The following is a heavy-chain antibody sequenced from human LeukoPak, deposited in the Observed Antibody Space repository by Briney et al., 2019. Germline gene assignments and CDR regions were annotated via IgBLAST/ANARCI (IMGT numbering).Heavy chain of an antibody. CDR3: ARDRRVGAINFDY. Sequence: HTGGSLRLSCAASGFTFSNYEMSWVRQAPGKGLEWVSHISSSGSSIYYADSVKGRFTISRDNAENSLSLQMNSLRAEDTAVYYCARDRRVGAINFDYWGQGTLVTVSS. D-gene: IGHD3-16*01. CDR1: GFTFSNYE. J-gene: IGHJ4*02. V-gene: IGHV3-48*03. CDR2: ISSSGSSI.